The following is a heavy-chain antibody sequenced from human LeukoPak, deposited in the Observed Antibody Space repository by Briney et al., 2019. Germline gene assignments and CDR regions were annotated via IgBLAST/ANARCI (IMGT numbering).Heavy chain of an antibody. CDR2: ISSLSSYI. Sequence: GGSLRLSCAASGFTFSNCSMNWVRQAPGKGLEWVSSISSLSSYIYYADSLKGRFTISRDNAKNTLYLQMNSLRAEDTAVYYCASEGTTGTTWGPDYWGQGTLVTVSS. D-gene: IGHD1-1*01. CDR3: ASEGTTGTTWGPDY. CDR1: GFTFSNCS. V-gene: IGHV3-21*01. J-gene: IGHJ4*02.